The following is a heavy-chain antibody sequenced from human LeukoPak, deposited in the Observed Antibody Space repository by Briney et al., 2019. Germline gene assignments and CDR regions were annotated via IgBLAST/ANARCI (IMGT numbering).Heavy chain of an antibody. CDR3: ARYGVFTMIVGY. CDR2: IYYSGST. D-gene: IGHD3-22*01. Sequence: SETLSLTCTVSGGSISSYYWSWIRQPPGKGLEWIGYIYYSGSTNYNPSLKSRVTISVDTSKNQFSLKLSSVTAADTAVYYCARYGVFTMIVGYWGQGTLVTVSS. CDR1: GGSISSYY. J-gene: IGHJ4*02. V-gene: IGHV4-59*01.